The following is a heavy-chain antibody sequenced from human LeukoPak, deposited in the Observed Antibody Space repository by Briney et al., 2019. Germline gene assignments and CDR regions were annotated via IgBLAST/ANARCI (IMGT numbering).Heavy chain of an antibody. CDR1: GFTFSSYW. V-gene: IGHV3-7*01. CDR2: IKQDGSEK. CDR3: ARGDYYDSSGSSPEAFDY. D-gene: IGHD3-22*01. Sequence: GGTLRLSCAASGFTFSSYWMSWVRQAPGNGLEGVANIKQDGSEKYYVDSVKGRFTISRDNAKNSLYLQMNSLRAEDTAVYYCARGDYYDSSGSSPEAFDYWGQGTLVTVSS. J-gene: IGHJ4*02.